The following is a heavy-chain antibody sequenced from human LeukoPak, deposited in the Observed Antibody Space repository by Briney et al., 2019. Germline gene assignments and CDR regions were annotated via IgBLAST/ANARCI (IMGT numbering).Heavy chain of an antibody. CDR3: ATLGELSLYYAFDI. J-gene: IGHJ3*02. Sequence: ASVKVSCKVSGYTLTELSMHWVRQAPGKGREGMGGFDPEDGETIYAQKFQGRVTMTEDTSTDTAYMELSSLRSEDTAVYYCATLGELSLYYAFDIWGQGTMVTVSS. D-gene: IGHD3-16*02. CDR1: GYTLTELS. CDR2: FDPEDGET. V-gene: IGHV1-24*01.